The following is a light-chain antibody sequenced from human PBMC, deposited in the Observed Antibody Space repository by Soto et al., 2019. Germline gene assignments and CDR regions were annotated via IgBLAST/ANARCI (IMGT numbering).Light chain of an antibody. CDR2: GAS. CDR1: QSFRSN. Sequence: EIVMTQSPATLSVSPGDSATLSCRASQSFRSNLAWYQQKPGQAPRLLIYGASTRATDIPARFSGSGSGTEFTLTISSLQSEDFATYYCLQNYNYPWTFGQGTKVEIK. J-gene: IGKJ1*01. CDR3: LQNYNYPWT. V-gene: IGKV3-15*01.